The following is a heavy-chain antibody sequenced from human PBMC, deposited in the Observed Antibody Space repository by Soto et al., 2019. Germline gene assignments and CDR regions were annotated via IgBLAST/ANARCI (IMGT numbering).Heavy chain of an antibody. CDR1: GYSFTSYW. CDR3: ARSAAYIVVGVAATPQEWYAFDI. CDR2: IYPGDSDT. J-gene: IGHJ3*02. D-gene: IGHD2-15*01. Sequence: GESLKISCKGSGYSFTSYWIGWVRQMPGKGLEWMGIIYPGDSDTRYSPSFQGQVTISADKSISTAYLQWSSLKASDTAMYYCARSAAYIVVGVAATPQEWYAFDIWGQGTMVTVAS. V-gene: IGHV5-51*01.